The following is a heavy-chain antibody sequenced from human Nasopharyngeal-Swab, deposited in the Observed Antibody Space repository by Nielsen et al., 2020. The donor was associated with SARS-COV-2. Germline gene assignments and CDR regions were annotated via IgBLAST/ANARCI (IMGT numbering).Heavy chain of an antibody. V-gene: IGHV3-23*01. CDR1: GFRFRDYG. CDR2: ISGSGGST. CDR3: TTVLTYDSSGYYYEMGFDY. Sequence: GGSLRLSCAASGFRFRDYGMHWVRQAPGKGLEWVSAISGSGGSTYYADSVKGRFTISRDNSKNTLYLQMNSLKTEDTAVYYCTTVLTYDSSGYYYEMGFDYWGQGTLVTVSS. J-gene: IGHJ4*02. D-gene: IGHD3-22*01.